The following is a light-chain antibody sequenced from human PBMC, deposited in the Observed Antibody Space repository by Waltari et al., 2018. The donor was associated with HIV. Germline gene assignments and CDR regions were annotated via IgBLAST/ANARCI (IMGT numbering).Light chain of an antibody. CDR1: SSNIRAGSA. CDR3: QSDASGLRG. CDR2: DKN. Sequence: QSVLTQPPSVSGAPGQRVTISCTGSSSNIRAGSAVPWYQQLPGTAPTLLIYDKNTRPSGCPERSAGSKSRTSAARIIAGLQAEDEAESYCQSDASGLRGFGGGTKLTVL. V-gene: IGLV1-40*01. J-gene: IGLJ3*02.